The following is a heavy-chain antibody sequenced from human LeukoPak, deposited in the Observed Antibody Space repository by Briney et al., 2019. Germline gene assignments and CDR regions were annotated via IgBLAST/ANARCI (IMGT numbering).Heavy chain of an antibody. Sequence: GGSLRLSCAASGFTFSSYAMRWVRQAPGKGLEWVSLISGSGDNTYYADSVKGRFTISRDNPKNTLYLQVSSLRAEDTAINYCATWASGSYPFDSWGQGTLVTVSS. D-gene: IGHD1-26*01. CDR2: ISGSGDNT. CDR3: ATWASGSYPFDS. J-gene: IGHJ4*02. V-gene: IGHV3-23*01. CDR1: GFTFSSYA.